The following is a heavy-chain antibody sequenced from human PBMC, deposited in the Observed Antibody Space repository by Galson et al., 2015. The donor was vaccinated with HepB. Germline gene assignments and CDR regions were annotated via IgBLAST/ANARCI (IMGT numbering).Heavy chain of an antibody. CDR2: IYYSGST. Sequence: TLSLTCTVSGGSISSYYWSWIRQPPGKGLEWIGYIYYSGSTNYNPSLKSRVTISVDTSKNQFSLKLSSVTAADTAVYYCARKVRFPRGWFDPWGQGTLVTVSS. V-gene: IGHV4-59*01. D-gene: IGHD3-3*01. CDR3: ARKVRFPRGWFDP. CDR1: GGSISSYY. J-gene: IGHJ5*02.